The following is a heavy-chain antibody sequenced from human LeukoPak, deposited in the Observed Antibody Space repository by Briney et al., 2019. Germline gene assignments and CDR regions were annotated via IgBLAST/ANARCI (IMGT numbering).Heavy chain of an antibody. CDR3: ARDPLQENWFDP. Sequence: GGSLRLSCAASGFTFSSYWMHWVRQAPGKGLVWVSRINSDGSSTSYADSVKGRFTISRDNAKNALYLQMNSLRAEVTAVYYCARDPLQENWFDPWGQGTLVTVSS. CDR2: INSDGSST. J-gene: IGHJ5*02. CDR1: GFTFSSYW. V-gene: IGHV3-74*01.